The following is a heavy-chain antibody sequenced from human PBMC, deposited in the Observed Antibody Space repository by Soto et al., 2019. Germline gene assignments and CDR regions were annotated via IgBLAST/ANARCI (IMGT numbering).Heavy chain of an antibody. J-gene: IGHJ4*02. Sequence: QVQLQQWGAGLLKPSETLSLTCAVYGGSFSGYYWSWIRQPPGKGLEWIGEINHSGSTNYNPSLKSRVTISVDTSKNQFSLKLSSVTAADTAVYYCARGPSPSGVVVIYYSDYWGQGTLVTVSS. CDR2: INHSGST. V-gene: IGHV4-34*01. CDR3: ARGPSPSGVVVIYYSDY. CDR1: GGSFSGYY. D-gene: IGHD2-21*01.